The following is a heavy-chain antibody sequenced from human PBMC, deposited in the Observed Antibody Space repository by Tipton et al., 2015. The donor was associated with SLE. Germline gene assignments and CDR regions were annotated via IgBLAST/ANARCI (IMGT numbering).Heavy chain of an antibody. D-gene: IGHD3-22*01. CDR2: IYHSGNT. CDR3: ARHDYDDNGYYMHYFDY. J-gene: IGHJ4*02. CDR1: GFSISSGYY. V-gene: IGHV4-38-2*01. Sequence: TLSLTCAVSGFSISSGYYWGWIRQPPGKGLEWIGSIYHSGNTYYNPSLQSRVSLSVDTSKNQVFLRRNSVTAADTSIYYCARHDYDDNGYYMHYFDYWGQGTLVAVSS.